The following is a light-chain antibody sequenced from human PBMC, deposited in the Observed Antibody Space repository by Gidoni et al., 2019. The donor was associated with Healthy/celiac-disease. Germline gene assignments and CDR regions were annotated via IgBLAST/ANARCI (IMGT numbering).Light chain of an antibody. J-gene: IGKJ4*01. CDR3: HQYDNLLALT. CDR1: QDISNY. V-gene: IGKV1-33*01. CDR2: DAA. Sequence: IQMTHSPSSLSASVRDRVTITCLASQDISNYLNWYQQKPGKAPKLLIYDAANLETGVPSRFSGSGSWTDFTFTISSLQQEDIATYYCHQYDNLLALTFGGGTKVEIK.